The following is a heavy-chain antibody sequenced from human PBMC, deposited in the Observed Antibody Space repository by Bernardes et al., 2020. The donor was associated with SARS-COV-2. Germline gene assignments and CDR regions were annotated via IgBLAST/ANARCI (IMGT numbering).Heavy chain of an antibody. Sequence: GGSLRFSCAASGFTFSSYAMHWVRQAPGKGLEWVAVISYDGSNKYYADSVKGRFTISRDNSKNTLYLQMNSLRAEDTAVYYCARDSSGWNSIDYWGQGTLVTVSS. J-gene: IGHJ4*02. CDR3: ARDSSGWNSIDY. D-gene: IGHD6-19*01. CDR2: ISYDGSNK. V-gene: IGHV3-30-3*01. CDR1: GFTFSSYA.